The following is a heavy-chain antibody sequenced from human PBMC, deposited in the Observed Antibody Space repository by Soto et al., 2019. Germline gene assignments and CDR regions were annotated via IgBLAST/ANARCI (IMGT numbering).Heavy chain of an antibody. D-gene: IGHD5-18*01. Sequence: GGSLRLSCAASGFTFSGSAMHWVRQASGKGLEWVGRIRSKANSYATEYAASVKGRFTISRDDSKNTAYLQMNSLKTEDTAVYYCTSLPDSYGYAFDIWGQGTMVTVSS. J-gene: IGHJ3*02. CDR1: GFTFSGSA. CDR2: IRSKANSYAT. CDR3: TSLPDSYGYAFDI. V-gene: IGHV3-73*01.